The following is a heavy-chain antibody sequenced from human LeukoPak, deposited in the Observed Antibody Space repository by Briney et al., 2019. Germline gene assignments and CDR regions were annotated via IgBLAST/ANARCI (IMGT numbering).Heavy chain of an antibody. J-gene: IGHJ4*02. CDR2: IKQDGSEK. D-gene: IGHD1-26*01. V-gene: IGHV3-7*01. CDR1: GFTFSSYW. Sequence: VGSLRLSCAGSGFTFSSYWMTWVRQAPGKGLEWVANIKQDGSEKYYVDSVKGRFTISRDNAKNSLYLQMNSLRAEDTAVYYCARAGAKDYWGQGTLVTVSS. CDR3: ARAGAKDY.